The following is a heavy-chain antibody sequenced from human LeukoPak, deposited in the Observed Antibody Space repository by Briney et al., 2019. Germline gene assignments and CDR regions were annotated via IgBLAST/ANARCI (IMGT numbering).Heavy chain of an antibody. CDR2: IYYSGST. V-gene: IGHV4-59*08. J-gene: IGHJ4*02. Sequence: SETLSLTCTVSGGSISSYYWSWIRQPPGKGLEWIGYIYYSGSTNYNPSLKSRVTISVDTSKNQFSLKLSSVTAADTAVYYCARARYDFWSGYYPDYWGQGTLVTVSS. CDR1: GGSISSYY. CDR3: ARARYDFWSGYYPDY. D-gene: IGHD3-3*01.